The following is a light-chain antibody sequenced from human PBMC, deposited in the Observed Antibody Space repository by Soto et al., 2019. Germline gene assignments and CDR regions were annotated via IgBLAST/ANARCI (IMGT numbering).Light chain of an antibody. CDR3: QQFSSSPLLS. V-gene: IGKV3-20*01. CDR1: QSVSSTN. Sequence: EIVLTQSPGTLSLSPGERATLSCRASQSVSSTNLAWYQQKPGLAPRLLIYGASSRATDIPDRFSGSGSGTDFTLTISRLEPEDFAVYYCQQFSSSPLLSFGGGTKVEIK. J-gene: IGKJ4*01. CDR2: GAS.